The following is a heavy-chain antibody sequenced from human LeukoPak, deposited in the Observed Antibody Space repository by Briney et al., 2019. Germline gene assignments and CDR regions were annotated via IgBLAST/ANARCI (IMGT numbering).Heavy chain of an antibody. CDR3: ARCSSSWYKPLDY. Sequence: PSETLSLTCAVYGGSFSGYYWSWIRQPPGKGLEWIGEINHSGSTNYNPSLKSRVTISVDTSKNQFSLKLSSVTAADTAVYYCARCSSSWYKPLDYWGQGTLATVSS. CDR2: INHSGST. J-gene: IGHJ4*02. CDR1: GGSFSGYY. V-gene: IGHV4-34*01. D-gene: IGHD6-13*01.